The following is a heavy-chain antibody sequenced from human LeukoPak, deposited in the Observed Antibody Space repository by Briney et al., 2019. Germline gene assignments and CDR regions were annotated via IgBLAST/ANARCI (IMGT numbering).Heavy chain of an antibody. CDR2: IRYDGSNK. CDR1: GFTFSSYG. J-gene: IGHJ4*02. Sequence: GGSLRLSCAASGFTFSSYGMHWVRQAPGKGLEWVAFIRYDGSNKYYADSVKGRFTISRDNSKNTLYLQMNSLRAEDTAVYYCAKDGATWYVPAAYYFDYWGQGTLVTVSS. CDR3: AKDGATWYVPAAYYFDY. V-gene: IGHV3-30*02. D-gene: IGHD2-2*01.